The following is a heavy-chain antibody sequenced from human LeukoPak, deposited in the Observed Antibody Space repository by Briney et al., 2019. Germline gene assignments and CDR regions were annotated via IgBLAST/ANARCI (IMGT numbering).Heavy chain of an antibody. J-gene: IGHJ4*02. CDR1: GASITTYY. Sequence: PSETLSLTCTVPGASITTYYWSWIRQSPGKGLEWIGYISYSRSSNYNPSLKSRVTISVDTSKNQFSLKLTSVTAADTAVYYCTRGERLGLDSWGQGTLVTVSS. CDR3: TRGERLGLDS. V-gene: IGHV4-59*01. D-gene: IGHD6-19*01. CDR2: ISYSRSS.